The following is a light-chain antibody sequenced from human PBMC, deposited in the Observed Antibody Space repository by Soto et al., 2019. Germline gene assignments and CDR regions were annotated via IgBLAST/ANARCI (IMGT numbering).Light chain of an antibody. CDR2: AVS. CDR3: NSYSTSSTLYV. J-gene: IGLJ1*01. Sequence: QSALTQPASVSGSPGQSITISCTGTSGDVGGYNYVSWYQHHPGKAPKLMIYAVSNRPSGVSNRFSGSKSGNTASLTISGLQAEDEADYYCNSYSTSSTLYVFGTGTK. CDR1: SGDVGGYNY. V-gene: IGLV2-14*01.